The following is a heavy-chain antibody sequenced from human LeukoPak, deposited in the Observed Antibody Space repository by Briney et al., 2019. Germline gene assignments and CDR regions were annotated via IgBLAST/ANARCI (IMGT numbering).Heavy chain of an antibody. CDR1: GGSISSYY. V-gene: IGHV4-59*08. Sequence: PSETLSLTCTVSGGSISSYYWSWIRQPPGKGLEWIGYIYYSGSTNYNPSLKSRVTISVDTSKNQFSLKLSSVTAAITAVYFCARGPYSYDSSGAFDIWGQGTMVTVSS. J-gene: IGHJ3*02. CDR2: IYYSGST. D-gene: IGHD3-22*01. CDR3: ARGPYSYDSSGAFDI.